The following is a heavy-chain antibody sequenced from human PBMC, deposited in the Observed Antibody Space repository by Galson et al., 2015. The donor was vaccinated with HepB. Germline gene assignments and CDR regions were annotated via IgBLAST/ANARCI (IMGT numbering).Heavy chain of an antibody. CDR2: INTNTGNP. Sequence: SVKVSCKASGYTFTSYAMNWVRQAPGQGLEWMGWINTNTGNPTYAQGFTGRFVFSLDTSVSTAYLQISSLKTEDTALYYCARDDSGSYRYGMDLWGQGTTVIVSS. CDR1: GYTFTSYA. J-gene: IGHJ6*02. V-gene: IGHV7-4-1*02. CDR3: ARDDSGSYRYGMDL. D-gene: IGHD1-26*01.